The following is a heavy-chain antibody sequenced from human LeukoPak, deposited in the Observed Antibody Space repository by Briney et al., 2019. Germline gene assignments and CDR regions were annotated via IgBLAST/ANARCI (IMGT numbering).Heavy chain of an antibody. CDR1: GFILSDSG. D-gene: IGHD1-7*01. Sequence: PGGSLRLSCTASGFILSDSGFDWVRQAPGKGLEWVAFLSYDGRSKYYLDAVKGRFTISRDNSKNTVYLQMDSLRPEDTAVYYCAIGVNYAFDDWGQGTLVTVSS. V-gene: IGHV3-30*02. CDR3: AIGVNYAFDD. CDR2: LSYDGRSK. J-gene: IGHJ4*02.